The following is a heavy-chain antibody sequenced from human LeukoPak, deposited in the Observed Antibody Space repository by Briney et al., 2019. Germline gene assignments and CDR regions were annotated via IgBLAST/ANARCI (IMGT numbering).Heavy chain of an antibody. V-gene: IGHV4-59*01. Sequence: SETLSLTCTVSGGYISNFYWSWIRQPPGKGLEWIGYIYYSGSTNYNPSLKSRVTISVDTPKNQFSLKLSSVTAADTAVYYCARDRLVTTVYDAFDIWGQGTMVTVSS. CDR2: IYYSGST. D-gene: IGHD4-17*01. J-gene: IGHJ3*02. CDR1: GGYISNFY. CDR3: ARDRLVTTVYDAFDI.